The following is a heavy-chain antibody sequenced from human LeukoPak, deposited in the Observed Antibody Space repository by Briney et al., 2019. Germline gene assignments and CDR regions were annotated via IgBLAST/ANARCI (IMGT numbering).Heavy chain of an antibody. V-gene: IGHV3-9*01. CDR3: AKGNSLLVGWFDP. CDR2: ISWNSGSI. J-gene: IGHJ5*02. CDR1: GFTFDDYA. D-gene: IGHD2-15*01. Sequence: PGGSLRLSCAASGFTFDDYAMHWVRQAPGKGLEWVSGISWNSGSIGYADSVKGRFTISRDNAKNSLYLQMNSLRAEDTALYYCAKGNSLLVGWFDPWGQGTLVTVSS.